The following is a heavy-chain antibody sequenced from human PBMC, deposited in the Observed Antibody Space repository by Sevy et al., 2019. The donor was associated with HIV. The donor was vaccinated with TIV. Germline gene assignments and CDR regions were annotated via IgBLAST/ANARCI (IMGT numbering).Heavy chain of an antibody. Sequence: GGSLRLSCAASGFSVSTHAMHWVRQAPGKGLEWVALISYDGSSKYYADSVKGRLTISRDNSKNTLYLQMSSLRPDDTAVYYCTRDASYSTGWYPSDYWGQGTLVTVSS. CDR1: GFSVSTHA. D-gene: IGHD6-19*01. CDR2: ISYDGSSK. CDR3: TRDASYSTGWYPSDY. V-gene: IGHV3-30-3*01. J-gene: IGHJ4*02.